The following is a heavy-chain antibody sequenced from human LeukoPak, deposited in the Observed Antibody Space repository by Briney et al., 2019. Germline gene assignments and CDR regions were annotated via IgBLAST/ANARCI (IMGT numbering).Heavy chain of an antibody. CDR3: ASTANYYDSSGSPDY. CDR1: GFTFSDYY. V-gene: IGHV3-11*01. CDR2: ISSSGSTI. Sequence: PGGSLRLSCAASGFTFSDYYMSWIRQAPGKGLEWVSYISSSGSTIYYADSVKGRFTISRDNAKNSLYLQMNSLRAEVTAVYYCASTANYYDSSGSPDYWGQGTLVTVSS. J-gene: IGHJ4*02. D-gene: IGHD3-22*01.